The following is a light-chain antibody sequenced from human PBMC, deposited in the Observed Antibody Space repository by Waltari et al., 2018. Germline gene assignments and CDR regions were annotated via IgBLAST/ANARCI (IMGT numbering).Light chain of an antibody. J-gene: IGLJ3*02. V-gene: IGLV2-14*03. CDR2: DVR. CDR1: SKDVGANDY. Sequence: QSALSQPASVSGSPGQSVTISCTGTSKDVGANDYASWYQQHPGRAPKLMIYDVRQRSSGVSNRFAGSRAGNTASLTSSGLQTEDEADYYCTAYTTSATLVFGGGTRLTVL. CDR3: TAYTTSATLV.